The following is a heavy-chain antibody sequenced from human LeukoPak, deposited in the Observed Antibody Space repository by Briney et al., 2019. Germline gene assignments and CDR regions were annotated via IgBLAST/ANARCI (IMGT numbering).Heavy chain of an antibody. V-gene: IGHV4-34*01. Sequence: PSETLSLTCAVYGGSFSDYYWSWIRQPPGKGLEWIGEIHHTGSTHYNPSLESRITISVDKSKNQFSLKLNSVTAADTAVYYCASRAGGWYFDLWGRGTLVTVSS. D-gene: IGHD3-16*01. J-gene: IGHJ2*01. CDR3: ASRAGGWYFDL. CDR1: GGSFSDYY. CDR2: IHHTGST.